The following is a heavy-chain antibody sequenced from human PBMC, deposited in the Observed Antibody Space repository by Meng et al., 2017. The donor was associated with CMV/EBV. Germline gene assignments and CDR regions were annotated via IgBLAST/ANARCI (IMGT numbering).Heavy chain of an antibody. Sequence: GESLKISCAASGFTFSSYWMSWVRQAPGKGLEWVANIKQDGSEKYYVDSVKGRFTISRDNAKNSQYLQMNSLRAEDTAVYYRARGGSNYDLVWFDPWGQGTLVTVSS. CDR2: IKQDGSEK. J-gene: IGHJ5*02. D-gene: IGHD4-11*01. CDR3: ARGGSNYDLVWFDP. V-gene: IGHV3-7*04. CDR1: GFTFSSYW.